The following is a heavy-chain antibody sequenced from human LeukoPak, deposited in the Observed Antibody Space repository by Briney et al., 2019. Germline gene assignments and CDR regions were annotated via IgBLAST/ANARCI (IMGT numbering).Heavy chain of an antibody. J-gene: IGHJ4*02. CDR3: ARTLGIAAAGTLGV. D-gene: IGHD6-13*01. CDR2: IIPIFGTA. CDR1: GGTFSSYA. V-gene: IGHV1-69*05. Sequence: ASVKVSCKASGGTFSSYAISWVRQAPGQGLEWMGGIIPIFGTANCAQKFQGRVTITTDESTSTAYMELSSLRSEDTAVYYCARTLGIAAAGTLGVWGQGTLVTVSS.